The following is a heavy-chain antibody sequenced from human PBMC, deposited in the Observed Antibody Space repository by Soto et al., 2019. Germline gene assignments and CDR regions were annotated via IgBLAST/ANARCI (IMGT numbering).Heavy chain of an antibody. Sequence: GGSLRLSCAASGFTFSSYAMSWVRQAPGKGLEWVSAISGSGGSTYYADSVKGRFTISRDNSKNTLYLQMNSLRAEDTAVYYCAKVFREDIVVVVAAEKYNWFDPWGQGTLVTVSS. CDR3: AKVFREDIVVVVAAEKYNWFDP. D-gene: IGHD2-15*01. V-gene: IGHV3-23*01. CDR1: GFTFSSYA. CDR2: ISGSGGST. J-gene: IGHJ5*02.